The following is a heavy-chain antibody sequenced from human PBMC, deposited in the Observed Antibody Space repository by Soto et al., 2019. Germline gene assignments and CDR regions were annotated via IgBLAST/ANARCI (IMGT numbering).Heavy chain of an antibody. CDR2: TSYDGSNN. CDR1: GFTFRSYV. CDR3: ARWGTTGGLDV. Sequence: QVQLVESGGGVVQPGTSLRLSCVGSGFTFRSYVIHWVRQAPGKGLEWVALTSYDGSNNFYGDSVKGRFTISRHNSRNTVDLPMDSLTFEDTALYYCARWGTTGGLDVWGQGTMVSVSS. J-gene: IGHJ4*02. D-gene: IGHD3-16*01. V-gene: IGHV3-33*05.